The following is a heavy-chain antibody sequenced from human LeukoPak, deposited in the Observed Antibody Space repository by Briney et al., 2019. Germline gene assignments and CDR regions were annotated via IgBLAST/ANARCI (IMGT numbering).Heavy chain of an antibody. J-gene: IGHJ4*02. Sequence: GGSLRLSCTASGFTLSSYEMSWIRQAPGKGLEWVSSIDYSGGSTHYADSVKGRFTISRDNSKNTLYLQMHSLRAEDTAIYYCAESSSGWYDPFDYWGQGTLVTVSS. CDR3: AESSSGWYDPFDY. CDR2: IDYSGGST. D-gene: IGHD6-19*01. V-gene: IGHV3-23*01. CDR1: GFTLSSYE.